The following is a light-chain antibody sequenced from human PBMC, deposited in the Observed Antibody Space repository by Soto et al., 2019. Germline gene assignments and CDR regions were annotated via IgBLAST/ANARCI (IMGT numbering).Light chain of an antibody. CDR3: QQYGSSPRT. CDR2: GAS. J-gene: IGKJ1*01. Sequence: EIVLTQSPGTLSLSPGERATLSWRASQSVSSSYLAWYQQKPGQAPRLLIYGASSRATGIPDRFSGSGSGTDFTLTISRLEPEDFAVYYCQQYGSSPRTFGQGTRWIS. CDR1: QSVSSSY. V-gene: IGKV3-20*01.